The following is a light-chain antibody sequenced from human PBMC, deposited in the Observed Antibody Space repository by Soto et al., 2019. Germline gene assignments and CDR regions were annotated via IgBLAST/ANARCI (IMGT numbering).Light chain of an antibody. V-gene: IGKV1-39*01. Sequence: DIQMTQSPSSLSASVGDRVTITCRASQTISSYLNWYQQKPGKVPKLLIYATSSLQSGVPSRFSGSGSGTDFTLTISSLQPEDFATYYCQQSYGLPLTFGPGTKVDIK. CDR2: ATS. J-gene: IGKJ3*01. CDR1: QTISSY. CDR3: QQSYGLPLT.